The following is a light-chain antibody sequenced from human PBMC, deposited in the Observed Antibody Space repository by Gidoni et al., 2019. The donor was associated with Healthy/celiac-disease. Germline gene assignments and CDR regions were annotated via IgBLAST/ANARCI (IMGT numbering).Light chain of an antibody. CDR1: SSDVGGYNY. V-gene: IGLV2-11*01. CDR2: DVS. CDR3: CSYAGGHV. J-gene: IGLJ2*01. Sequence: QPALTQPRSVSGSPGQSVTISCTGTSSDVGGYNYVSWYQQHPGKAPKLMIYDVSKRPSGVPDRFSGSKSGNTASLTISGLQAEDEADYYCCSYAGGHVFGGGTKLTVL.